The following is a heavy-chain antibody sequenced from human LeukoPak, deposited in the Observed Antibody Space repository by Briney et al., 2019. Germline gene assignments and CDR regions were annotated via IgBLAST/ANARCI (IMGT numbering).Heavy chain of an antibody. V-gene: IGHV1-2*02. J-gene: IGHJ4*02. CDR2: INPNSGGT. CDR3: ARSEVVNLYYFDY. CDR1: GYTFTGYY. Sequence: ASVKVSCKASGYTFTGYYMHWVRQAPGQGLEWMGWINPNSGGTNYAQKFQGRVTMTRDTSISTAYMGLSRLRSDDTAVYYCARSEVVNLYYFDYWGQGTLVTVSS. D-gene: IGHD2-15*01.